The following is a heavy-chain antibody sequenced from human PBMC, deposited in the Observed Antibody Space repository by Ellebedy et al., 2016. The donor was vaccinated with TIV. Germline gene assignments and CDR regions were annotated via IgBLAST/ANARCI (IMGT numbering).Heavy chain of an antibody. CDR1: GFTVSSNY. D-gene: IGHD4/OR15-4a*01. V-gene: IGHV3-53*04. J-gene: IGHJ3*02. Sequence: PGGSLRLSCAASGFTVSSNYMSWVRQAPGKGLEWVSVIYSGGSTFYADSVKGRFTISRHNSKNTLYLQMNSLRAEDTGVYYCARDHDYSAFDIWGQGTMVTASA. CDR2: IYSGGST. CDR3: ARDHDYSAFDI.